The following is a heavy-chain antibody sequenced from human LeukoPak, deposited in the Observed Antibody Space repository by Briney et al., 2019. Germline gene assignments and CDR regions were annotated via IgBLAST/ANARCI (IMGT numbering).Heavy chain of an antibody. CDR2: IWYDGSNK. CDR1: GFTFSSYA. J-gene: IGHJ4*02. Sequence: GGSLRLSCAASGFTFSSYAMHWVRQAPGKGLEWVAVIWYDGSNKYYADSVKGRFTISRDNSKNTLYLQMNSLRAEDTAVYYCARDLDQEMGIDYWGQGTLVTVSS. CDR3: ARDLDQEMGIDY. D-gene: IGHD5-24*01. V-gene: IGHV3-33*08.